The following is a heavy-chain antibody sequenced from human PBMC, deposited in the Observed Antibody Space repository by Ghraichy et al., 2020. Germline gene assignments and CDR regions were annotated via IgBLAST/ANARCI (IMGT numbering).Heavy chain of an antibody. CDR2: ISYDGSNK. D-gene: IGHD3-9*01. V-gene: IGHV3-30-3*01. CDR3: AGGDFDWLFDAFDI. J-gene: IGHJ3*02. Sequence: GGSLRLSCAASGFTFSSYAMHWVRQAPGKGLEWVAVISYDGSNKYYADSVKGRFTISRDNSKNTLYLQMNSLRAEDTAVYYCAGGDFDWLFDAFDIWGQGTMVTVSS. CDR1: GFTFSSYA.